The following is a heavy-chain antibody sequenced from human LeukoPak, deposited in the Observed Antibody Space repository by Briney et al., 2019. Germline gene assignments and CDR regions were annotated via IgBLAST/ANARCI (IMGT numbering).Heavy chain of an antibody. V-gene: IGHV4-4*09. CDR1: GGSISRYY. D-gene: IGHD6-6*01. J-gene: IGHJ6*03. CDR3: ARRGSIAACSYYYYYMDV. CDR2: IYTSVSS. Sequence: PSETLSLTCTVSGGSISRYYWSWIRQPPGTGLEWIGDIYTSVSSNYNPSLKSRVTISLDTSKNQFSLKLSSVTAADTAVYYCARRGSIAACSYYYYYMDVWGKGTTVTVSS.